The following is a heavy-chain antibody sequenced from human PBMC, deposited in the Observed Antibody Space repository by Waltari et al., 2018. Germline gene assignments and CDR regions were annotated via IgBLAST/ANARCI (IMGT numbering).Heavy chain of an antibody. V-gene: IGHV4-34*01. J-gene: IGHJ4*02. D-gene: IGHD2-15*01. CDR3: AREQYCSGGSCYSTGFDY. CDR2: IKHSGST. CDR1: GGSFSGYY. Sequence: QVQLQQWGAGLLKPSETLSLTCAVYGGSFSGYYRSWLSQPPGKGLEWIGEIKHSGSTNYNPSLKSRVTISVDTSKNQFSLKLSSVTAADTAVYYCAREQYCSGGSCYSTGFDYWGQGTLVTVSS.